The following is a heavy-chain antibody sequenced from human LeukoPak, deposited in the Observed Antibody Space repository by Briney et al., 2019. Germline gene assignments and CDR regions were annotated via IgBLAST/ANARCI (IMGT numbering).Heavy chain of an antibody. D-gene: IGHD3-22*01. CDR2: IYSGGST. Sequence: GGSLRLSCAASGFTVSSNYMSWVRQAPGKGLEWVSVIYSGGSTYYADSVKGRFTISRDNSKNTLYLQMNSLRAEDTAVYYCARDLVDYYDSSGYENAFDIRGQGTMVTVSS. CDR1: GFTVSSNY. CDR3: ARDLVDYYDSSGYENAFDI. V-gene: IGHV3-66*01. J-gene: IGHJ3*02.